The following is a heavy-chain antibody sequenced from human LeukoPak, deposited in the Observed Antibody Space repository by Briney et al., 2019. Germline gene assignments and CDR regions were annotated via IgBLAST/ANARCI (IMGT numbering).Heavy chain of an antibody. CDR2: ISYDGSNK. CDR1: GFTFSSYG. CDR3: AKDGSSDYYYGGFDY. V-gene: IGHV3-30*18. Sequence: GGSLRLSCAASGFTFSSYGMHWVRQAPGKGLEWVAVISYDGSNKYYADSVKGRFTISRDNSKNTLYLQMNSLRAEDTAVYYCAKDGSSDYYYGGFDYWGQGTLVTVSS. J-gene: IGHJ4*02. D-gene: IGHD3-22*01.